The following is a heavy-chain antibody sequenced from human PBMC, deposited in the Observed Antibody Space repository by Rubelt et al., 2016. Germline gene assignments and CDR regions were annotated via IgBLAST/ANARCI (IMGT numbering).Heavy chain of an antibody. D-gene: IGHD6-19*01. CDR2: INAYNGNK. V-gene: IGHV1-18*01. CDR1: GYTFTSYG. CDR3: ARDRTWLVPGLDAFDI. J-gene: IGHJ3*02. Sequence: QVQPVQSGAEVKKPGASVKVSCKASGYTFTSYGISWVRQAPGQGLEWMGWINAYNGNKNYAQKLQGRVTMTTDTSTSTAYMELRSLRSDDTAVYYCARDRTWLVPGLDAFDIWGQGTMVTVSS.